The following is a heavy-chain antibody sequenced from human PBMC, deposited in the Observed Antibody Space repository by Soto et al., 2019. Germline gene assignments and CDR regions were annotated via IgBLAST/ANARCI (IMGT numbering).Heavy chain of an antibody. V-gene: IGHV1-69*01. CDR2: IIPIFGTA. Sequence: QVQLVQSGAEVKKPGSSVKVSCKASGGTFSNYAISWVRQAPEQGLEWMGGIIPIFGTANYAQKFQGRVTITADESTSTSYMELSSLRSEDTAMYYCARALLGYCSSTSCSPFDPWGQGTLVTVSS. CDR3: ARALLGYCSSTSCSPFDP. J-gene: IGHJ5*02. D-gene: IGHD2-2*03. CDR1: GGTFSNYA.